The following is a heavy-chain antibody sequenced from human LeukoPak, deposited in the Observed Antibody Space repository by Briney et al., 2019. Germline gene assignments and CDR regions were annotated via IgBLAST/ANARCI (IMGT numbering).Heavy chain of an antibody. CDR1: GFTFSSYW. J-gene: IGHJ4*02. CDR3: AKDQGHYDFWSGYNYFDY. CDR2: INPDGSTT. Sequence: GGSLRLSCAASGFTFSSYWMHWVRQAPGKGLVWVSRINPDGSTTSYADSVKGRFTISRDSAKNTLYLQMNSLRAEDTAVYYCAKDQGHYDFWSGYNYFDYWGQGTLVTVSS. D-gene: IGHD3-3*01. V-gene: IGHV3-74*01.